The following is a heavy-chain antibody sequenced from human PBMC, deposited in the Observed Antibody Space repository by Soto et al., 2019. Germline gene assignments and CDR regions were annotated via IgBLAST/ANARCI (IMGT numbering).Heavy chain of an antibody. D-gene: IGHD3-3*01. J-gene: IGHJ4*02. CDR2: ISGSGGST. V-gene: IGHV3-23*01. CDR1: GFTFSSYA. Sequence: GGSLRLSCASSGFTFSSYAMSWVRQAPGKGLEWVSAISGSGGSTYYADSVKGRFTISRDNSKNTLYLQMNSLKTEDTAVYYCTTYDFWSGLFDYWGQGTLVTVSS. CDR3: TTYDFWSGLFDY.